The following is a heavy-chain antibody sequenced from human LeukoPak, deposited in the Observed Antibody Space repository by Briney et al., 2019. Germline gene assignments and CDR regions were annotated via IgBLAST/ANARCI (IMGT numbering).Heavy chain of an antibody. D-gene: IGHD5-18*01. CDR2: ISSSSSTI. CDR1: GFTFSSYS. CDR3: AKRGTAMATIDY. J-gene: IGHJ4*02. V-gene: IGHV3-48*01. Sequence: GGSLRLSCAASGFTFSSYSMNWVRQAPGKGLEWVSYISSSSSTIYYADSVKGRFTISRDSSKNTLYLQMNSLRAEDTAVYYCAKRGTAMATIDYWGQGTLVTVSS.